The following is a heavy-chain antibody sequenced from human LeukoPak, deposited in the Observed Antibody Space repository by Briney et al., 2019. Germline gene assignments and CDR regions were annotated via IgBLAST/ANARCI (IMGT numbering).Heavy chain of an antibody. CDR2: ISAYNGNT. D-gene: IGHD1-26*01. J-gene: IGHJ3*02. V-gene: IGHV1-18*01. Sequence: ASVKVSCKASGYTFTSYGISWVRQAPGQGLEWMGWISAYNGNTNYAQKLQGRVTMTTDTSTSTAYMELRSLRSDDTAVYYCARDRFVPYSGSQGYAFDIWGQGTMVTVSS. CDR1: GYTFTSYG. CDR3: ARDRFVPYSGSQGYAFDI.